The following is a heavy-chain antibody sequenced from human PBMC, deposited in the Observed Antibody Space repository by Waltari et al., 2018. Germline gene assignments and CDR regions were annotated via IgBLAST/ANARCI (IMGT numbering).Heavy chain of an antibody. CDR1: GFTFSSYE. J-gene: IGHJ5*02. Sequence: EVQLVESGGGLVQPGGSLRLSCAASGFTFSSYEMNWVRQAPGKGLEWVSYISSSGSTIYYADSVKGRFTISRDNAKNSLYLQMNSLRAEDTAVYYCARDGADFWSGYYKWNWFDPWGQGTLVTVSS. V-gene: IGHV3-48*03. CDR3: ARDGADFWSGYYKWNWFDP. D-gene: IGHD3-3*01. CDR2: ISSSGSTI.